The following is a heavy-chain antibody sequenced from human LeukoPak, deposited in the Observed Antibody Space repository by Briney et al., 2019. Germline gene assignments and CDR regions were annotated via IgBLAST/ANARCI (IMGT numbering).Heavy chain of an antibody. CDR1: GGSISSSSYY. Sequence: SETLSLTYTVSGGSISSSSYYWGWIRQPPGKGLEWIGSIYYSGSTYYNPSLKSRVTISVDTSKNQFSLKLSSVTAADTAVYYCARKHSSSWPIDYWGQGTLVTVSS. CDR3: ARKHSSSWPIDY. V-gene: IGHV4-39*07. D-gene: IGHD6-13*01. CDR2: IYYSGST. J-gene: IGHJ4*02.